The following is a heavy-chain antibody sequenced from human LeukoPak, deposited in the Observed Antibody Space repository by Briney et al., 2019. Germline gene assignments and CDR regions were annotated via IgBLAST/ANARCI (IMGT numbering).Heavy chain of an antibody. V-gene: IGHV4-59*12. Sequence: SETLSLTCTVSGGSISSYYWSWIRQPPGKGLEWIGYIYHSGSTYYNPSLKSRVTISVDRSKNQFSLKLSSVTAADTAVYYCARAGTTAWFDPWGQGTLVTVSS. J-gene: IGHJ5*02. CDR1: GGSISSYY. CDR2: IYHSGST. CDR3: ARAGTTAWFDP. D-gene: IGHD1-1*01.